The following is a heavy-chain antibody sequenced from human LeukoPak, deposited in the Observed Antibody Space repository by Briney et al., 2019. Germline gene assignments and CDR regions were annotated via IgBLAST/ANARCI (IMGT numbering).Heavy chain of an antibody. CDR2: VYHSGST. J-gene: IGHJ4*02. CDR3: ARHTYNSGWYYFDY. D-gene: IGHD6-19*01. V-gene: IGHV4-59*08. Sequence: SETLSLTCTLSGGSISTYYWSWIRQPPGKGLEWIGYVYHSGSTNYNPSLKSRVTISVDTSKKQFSLRLSSVTAADTAVYYCARHTYNSGWYYFDYWGQGTLSPSPQ. CDR1: GGSISTYY.